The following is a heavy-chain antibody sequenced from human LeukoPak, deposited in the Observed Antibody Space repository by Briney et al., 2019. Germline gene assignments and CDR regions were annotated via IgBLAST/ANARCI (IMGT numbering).Heavy chain of an antibody. CDR3: ARGIFSNWFDP. CDR1: GFTFSSYW. Sequence: GESLRLSCAASGFTFSSYWMHWVRQAPGKGLVWVSRINSDGSSTSYADSVKGRFTISRDNAKNTLYLQMNSLRAEDTAVYYCARGIFSNWFDPWGEGTLVTVSS. CDR2: INSDGSST. J-gene: IGHJ5*02. V-gene: IGHV3-74*01.